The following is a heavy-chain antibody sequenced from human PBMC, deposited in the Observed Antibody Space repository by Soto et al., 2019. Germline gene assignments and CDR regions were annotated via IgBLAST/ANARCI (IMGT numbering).Heavy chain of an antibody. D-gene: IGHD1-26*01. J-gene: IGHJ6*02. CDR3: ARVGATPGEYYYYYYGMDV. CDR2: ISYDGSNK. Sequence: HPGGSLRLSCAASGFTFSSYAMHWVRQAPGKGLEWVAVISYDGSNKYYADSVKGRFTISRDNSKNTLYLQMNSLRAEDTAVYYCARVGATPGEYYYYYYGMDVWGQGTTVTVSS. V-gene: IGHV3-30-3*01. CDR1: GFTFSSYA.